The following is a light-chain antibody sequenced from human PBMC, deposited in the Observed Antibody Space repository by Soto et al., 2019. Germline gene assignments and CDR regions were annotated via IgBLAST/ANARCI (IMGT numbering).Light chain of an antibody. CDR2: GIS. Sequence: QSALAQPASVSGSPGQSITISCTGTSSDVGGYNYVPWYQHHPGKAPQLMIYGISNRPSGVPDRFSGSKSGTSASLAITGLQAEDEADYYCQSYDSSLSGWEVFGTGTKVTVL. CDR3: QSYDSSLSGWEV. V-gene: IGLV2-14*03. J-gene: IGLJ1*01. CDR1: SSDVGGYNY.